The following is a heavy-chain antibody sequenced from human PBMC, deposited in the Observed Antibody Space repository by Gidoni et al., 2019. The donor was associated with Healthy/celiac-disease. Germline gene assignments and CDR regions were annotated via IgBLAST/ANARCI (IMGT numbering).Heavy chain of an antibody. CDR1: GYPLTELS. Sequence: VPLLQSGAAVKKPGPSVTASCKVSGYPLTELSMHWVRQAPGKGLEWMGGFAPEDGETIYAQKFQGRVTMTEDTSTDTAYMELSSLRSEDTAVYYCATGAMVYDAFDIWGQGTMVTVSS. J-gene: IGHJ3*02. CDR2: FAPEDGET. D-gene: IGHD5-18*01. CDR3: ATGAMVYDAFDI. V-gene: IGHV1-24*01.